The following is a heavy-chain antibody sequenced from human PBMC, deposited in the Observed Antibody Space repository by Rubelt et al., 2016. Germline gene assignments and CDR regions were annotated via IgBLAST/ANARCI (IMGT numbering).Heavy chain of an antibody. V-gene: IGHV1-3*01. J-gene: IGHJ5*02. CDR2: IDAGNGNT. D-gene: IGHD6-19*01. Sequence: QVQLVQSGAEVKKPGASVKVSCKASGYTFTSYAMHWVRQAPGQRLEWMGWIDAGNGNTTYSQKFEGRVTMTRGTAASTAYMELSSLRSEDTAGDYCARVIWGSGWSNNWFDPWGQGTLVTVSS. CDR3: ARVIWGSGWSNNWFDP. CDR1: GYTFTSYA.